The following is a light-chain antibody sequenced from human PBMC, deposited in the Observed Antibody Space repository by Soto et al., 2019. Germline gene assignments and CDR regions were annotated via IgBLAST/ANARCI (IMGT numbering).Light chain of an antibody. CDR2: RND. V-gene: IGLV1-47*01. CDR1: DSSIGSNY. CDR3: ATWDDSLSTMV. J-gene: IGLJ2*01. Sequence: QSVLTQTPSESGTPGQRVTISCSGSDSSIGSNYVYWYQNLPGMAPKLLISRNDQRPSGVPDRFSGSKSGTSASLAISGRRSEDEADYYCATWDDSLSTMVFGGGTKLTVL.